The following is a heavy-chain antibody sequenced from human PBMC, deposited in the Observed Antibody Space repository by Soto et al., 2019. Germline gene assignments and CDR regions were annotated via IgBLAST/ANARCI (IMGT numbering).Heavy chain of an antibody. D-gene: IGHD3-16*01. CDR3: ARGGFYDNSWGKLSHYGLDV. CDR2: LSPYNDYT. Sequence: QVQLVHSAAEVKKPGASLKVSCKASGYTFIRYGISWVRLAPGQGLEWMGWLSPYNDYTIYAQKLQGRVTMTTDTSTRRVYMELRSLKSDDTAVYYCARGGFYDNSWGKLSHYGLDVWGQGTSVTVSS. J-gene: IGHJ6*02. V-gene: IGHV1-18*01. CDR1: GYTFIRYG.